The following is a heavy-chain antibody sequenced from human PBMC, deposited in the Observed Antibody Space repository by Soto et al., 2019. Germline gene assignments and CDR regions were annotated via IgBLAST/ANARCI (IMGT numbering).Heavy chain of an antibody. D-gene: IGHD3-10*01. CDR2: INPKFGDT. CDR3: ARNMDYYYGPGSGNGHGV. Sequence: QVQLVQSGAEVKEPGDSVRVSCEASGYTFTAYYIHWVRQAPGQGLEWMGWINPKFGDTTYAQDFQGRLTLTRDMSISTVYMDLSRLTSAATAIYYCARNMDYYYGPGSGNGHGVWGQGTTVNVFS. V-gene: IGHV1-2*02. CDR1: GYTFTAYY. J-gene: IGHJ6*02.